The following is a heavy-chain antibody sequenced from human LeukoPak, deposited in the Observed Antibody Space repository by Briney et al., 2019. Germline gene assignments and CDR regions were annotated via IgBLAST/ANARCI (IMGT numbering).Heavy chain of an antibody. CDR2: IKEDGSEK. J-gene: IGHJ4*02. Sequence: GGSLRLSCAASGFTFSSYWMSWVRQAPGKGLEWVANIKEDGSEKYYVDSVKGRFTISRDNAKNSLYLQMNSLGAEDTAVYYCARAGVLWFGESKFDYWGQGTQVTVSS. CDR3: ARAGVLWFGESKFDY. CDR1: GFTFSSYW. V-gene: IGHV3-7*03. D-gene: IGHD3-10*01.